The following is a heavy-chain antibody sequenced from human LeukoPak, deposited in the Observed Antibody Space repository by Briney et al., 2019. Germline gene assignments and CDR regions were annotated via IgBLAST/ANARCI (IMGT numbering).Heavy chain of an antibody. CDR2: ISSSGSTV. CDR1: GFTFSDYY. V-gene: IGHV3-11*01. D-gene: IGHD2-2*01. CDR3: ARADGVVPAATYYYYYGMDV. Sequence: GGSLRLSCAASGFTFSDYYMSWIRQAPGKGLEWVSYISSSGSTVYYADSVKGRFTISRDNAKNSLYLQMNSLRAEDTAVYYCARADGVVPAATYYYYYGMDVWGQGTTVTVSS. J-gene: IGHJ6*02.